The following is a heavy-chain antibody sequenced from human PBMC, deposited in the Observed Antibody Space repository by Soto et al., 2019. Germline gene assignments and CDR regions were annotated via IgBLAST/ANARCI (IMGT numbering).Heavy chain of an antibody. D-gene: IGHD4-17*01. CDR1: GFTFSDYY. J-gene: IGHJ6*03. Sequence: QVQLVESGGGLVKPGGSLRLSCAASGFTFSDYYMSWIRQAPGKGLEWVSYISSSGSTIYYADSVKGRFTISRDNTKNSLYLQMNSLRAEDTAVDYCARDETTVTTYYYYYYMDVWGKGTTVTVSS. V-gene: IGHV3-11*01. CDR2: ISSSGSTI. CDR3: ARDETTVTTYYYYYYMDV.